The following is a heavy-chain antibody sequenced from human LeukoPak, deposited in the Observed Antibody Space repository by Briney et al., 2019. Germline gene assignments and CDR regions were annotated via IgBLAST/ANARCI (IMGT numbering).Heavy chain of an antibody. J-gene: IGHJ5*01. CDR3: ARGYYYGSGTLGPFDS. D-gene: IGHD3-10*01. CDR1: GFSFSSYE. Sequence: PGGSLRVSCAASGFSFSSYEMNWVRQAPGKGLEWVSYISSSGSTIYNADSVKGRFTISRDNAKNSLYLQMNSLRAEDTAVYYCARGYYYGSGTLGPFDSWGQGTLVTVSS. CDR2: ISSSGSTI. V-gene: IGHV3-48*03.